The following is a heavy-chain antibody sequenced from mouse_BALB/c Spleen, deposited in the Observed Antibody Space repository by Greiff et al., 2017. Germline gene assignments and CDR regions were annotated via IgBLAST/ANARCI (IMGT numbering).Heavy chain of an antibody. D-gene: IGHD2-4*01. CDR3: ARGGMITTYYAMDY. V-gene: IGHV1-7*01. J-gene: IGHJ4*01. CDR1: GYTFTSYW. Sequence: VQLQQSGAELAKPGASVKMSCKASGYTFTSYWMHWVKQRPGQGLEWIGYINPSTGYTEYNQKFKDKATLTADKSSSTAYMQLSSLTSEDSAVYYGARGGMITTYYAMDYWGQGTSVTVSS. CDR2: INPSTGYT.